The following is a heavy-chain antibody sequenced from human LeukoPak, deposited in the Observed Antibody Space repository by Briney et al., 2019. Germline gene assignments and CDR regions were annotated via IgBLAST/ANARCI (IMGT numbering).Heavy chain of an antibody. V-gene: IGHV4-30-4*08. Sequence: SETLSPTCTVSGGSISSGDYYWSWIRQLPGKGLEWIGYIYYSGSTYYNPSLKSRVTISVDTSKNQFSLKLSSVTAADTAVYYCARDYAMVRGVIILDYWGQGTLVTVSS. CDR3: ARDYAMVRGVIILDY. CDR2: IYYSGST. J-gene: IGHJ4*02. CDR1: GGSISSGDYY. D-gene: IGHD3-10*01.